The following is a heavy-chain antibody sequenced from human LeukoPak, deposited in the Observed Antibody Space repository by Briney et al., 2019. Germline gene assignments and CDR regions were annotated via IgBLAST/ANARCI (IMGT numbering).Heavy chain of an antibody. CDR1: GGSISSYY. Sequence: SETLSLTCTVSGGSISSYYWSWIRQPPGKGLEWIGYIYYSGSTNYNPSLKSRVTISVDTSKNQFSLKLSSVTAADTAVYYCARYNGDLTGGFDYWGQGTLVTVSS. D-gene: IGHD4-17*01. V-gene: IGHV4-59*01. CDR3: ARYNGDLTGGFDY. CDR2: IYYSGST. J-gene: IGHJ4*02.